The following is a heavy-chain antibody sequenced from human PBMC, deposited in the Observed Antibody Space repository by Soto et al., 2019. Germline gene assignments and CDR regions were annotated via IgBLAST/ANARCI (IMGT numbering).Heavy chain of an antibody. CDR2: ISAHNGNT. J-gene: IGHJ4*02. V-gene: IGHV1-18*01. CDR3: ERGRYGDY. Sequence: QVHLVQSGAEVKKPGASVKVSCKASGYTFTSYGITWVRQAPGQGLEWMGWISAHNGNTDYAQKLQGRVIVTRDTSTSTAYMEVRSLRSDGTAVYYCERGRYGDYWGQGALVTVSS. D-gene: IGHD1-1*01. CDR1: GYTFTSYG.